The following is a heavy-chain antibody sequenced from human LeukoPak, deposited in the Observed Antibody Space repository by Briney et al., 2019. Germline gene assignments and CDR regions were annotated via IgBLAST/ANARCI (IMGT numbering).Heavy chain of an antibody. CDR3: AKDIRHIVVVPAAIGFDY. V-gene: IGHV3-9*01. D-gene: IGHD2-2*01. CDR1: GFTFDDYA. Sequence: GGSLRLSCAASGFTFDDYAMHWVRQAPGKGLEWVSGISWNSGSIGYADSVKGRFTISRDNAKNSLYLQMNSLRAEDTALYYCAKDIRHIVVVPAAIGFDYWGQGTLVTVSS. CDR2: ISWNSGSI. J-gene: IGHJ4*02.